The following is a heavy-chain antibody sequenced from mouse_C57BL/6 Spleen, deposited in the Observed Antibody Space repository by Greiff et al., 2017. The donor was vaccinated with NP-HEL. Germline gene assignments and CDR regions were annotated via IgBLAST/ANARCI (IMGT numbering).Heavy chain of an antibody. Sequence: EVKLVESGGDLVKPGGSLKLSCAASGFTFSSYGMSWVRQTPDKRLEWVATISSGGSYTYYPDSVKGRFTISRDNAKNTLYLQMSSRKAEDTAMYYCARHERDYGSSLYYAMDYWGQGTSVTVSS. J-gene: IGHJ4*01. CDR1: GFTFSSYG. V-gene: IGHV5-6*01. CDR3: ARHERDYGSSLYYAMDY. CDR2: ISSGGSYT. D-gene: IGHD1-1*01.